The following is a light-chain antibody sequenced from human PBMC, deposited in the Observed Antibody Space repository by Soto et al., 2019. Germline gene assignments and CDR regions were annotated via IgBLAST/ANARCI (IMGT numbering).Light chain of an antibody. CDR3: QQLFMYPPT. CDR1: QGIINY. J-gene: IGKJ3*01. Sequence: IQLTQSPSSLSASMGDRVTITCRASQGIINYLAWYQQKPGKAPKLLLYGASTLPGGVPSRFSGSGSGTAFTLTVSSLQPEDLATYYCQQLFMYPPTFGPGTKVDIK. CDR2: GAS. V-gene: IGKV1-9*01.